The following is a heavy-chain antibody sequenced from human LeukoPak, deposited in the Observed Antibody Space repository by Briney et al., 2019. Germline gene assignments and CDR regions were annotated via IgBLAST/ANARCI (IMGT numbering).Heavy chain of an antibody. Sequence: GGSLRLSCAASGFTFDTYGMHWVRQALGKGLEWVAVISHDGSDTYYADSVKGRFTISRDNSKNTVSLQVNSLRAEDTAAYYCAKGGYCSATRCYVGKGMDDWGQGTLVTVSS. V-gene: IGHV3-30*18. D-gene: IGHD2-2*01. J-gene: IGHJ4*02. CDR3: AKGGYCSATRCYVGKGMDD. CDR1: GFTFDTYG. CDR2: ISHDGSDT.